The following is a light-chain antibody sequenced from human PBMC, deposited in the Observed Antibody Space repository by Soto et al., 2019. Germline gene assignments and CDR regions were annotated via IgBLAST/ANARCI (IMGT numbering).Light chain of an antibody. V-gene: IGLV2-14*01. CDR2: DVS. CDR3: SSYTSPEV. CDR1: SSDVGGYNY. J-gene: IGLJ1*01. Sequence: QSALTQPASVSGSPGQSITISCTGTSSDVGGYNYVSWYQQHPGKAPKLMIYDVSNRPSGVSNRFSGSKSGNTASLTISGLQAEDEADYYCSSYTSPEVFGTGTKLTVL.